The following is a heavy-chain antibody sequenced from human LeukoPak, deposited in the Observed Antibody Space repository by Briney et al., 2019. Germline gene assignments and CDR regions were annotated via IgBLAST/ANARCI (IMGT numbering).Heavy chain of an antibody. V-gene: IGHV4-39*07. Sequence: SETLSLTCTVSGGSISSSSYYWGWIRQPPGKGLEWIGSIYYSGSTYYNPSLKSRVTISVDTSKNQFSLKLSSVTAADTAVYYCARDPNSDFSDCSGGSCYSIGSYWGQGTLVTVSS. D-gene: IGHD2-15*01. CDR2: IYYSGST. CDR1: GGSISSSSYY. CDR3: ARDPNSDFSDCSGGSCYSIGSY. J-gene: IGHJ4*02.